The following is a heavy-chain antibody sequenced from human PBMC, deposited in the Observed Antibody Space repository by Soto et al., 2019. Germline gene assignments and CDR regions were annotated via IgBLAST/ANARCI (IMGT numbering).Heavy chain of an antibody. CDR1: GYPFTSYD. CDR2: MNPNSGNT. V-gene: IGHV1-8*01. CDR3: ARKRQWLVRADFDS. J-gene: IGHJ3*02. D-gene: IGHD6-19*01. Sequence: GDSVPVSCSASGYPFTSYDINWVRHATGQGLAWMGWMNPNSGNTGYAQKFQGRVTMTRNTSISTAYMELSSLRSEDTAVYYWARKRQWLVRADFDSWGKGTRVTVS.